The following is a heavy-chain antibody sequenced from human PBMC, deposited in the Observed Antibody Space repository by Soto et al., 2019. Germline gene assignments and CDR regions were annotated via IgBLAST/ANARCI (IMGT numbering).Heavy chain of an antibody. Sequence: GGSLRLSCAASGFTLSSYDMNWVRLAPGKGLEWVSSFSSGGSYIHYADSVKGRFTISRDIAKNSVYLQMNSLRAEDTAVYYCAXAVGDCLVQDSYYGMDVWGHGTTVTVSS. CDR1: GFTLSSYD. J-gene: IGHJ6*02. CDR3: AXAVGDCLVQDSYYGMDV. V-gene: IGHV3-21*01. D-gene: IGHD2-21*01. CDR2: FSSGGSYI.